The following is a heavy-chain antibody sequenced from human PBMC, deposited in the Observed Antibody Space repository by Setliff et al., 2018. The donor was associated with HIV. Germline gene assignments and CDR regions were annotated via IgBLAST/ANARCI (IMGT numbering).Heavy chain of an antibody. J-gene: IGHJ1*01. Sequence: GGSLRLSCVASGLTFNRYWMSWVRQVPGKGLEWVSNTKYDGSESYYVDSVKGRFIASTDNAKNSLFLEMNSLKAEDTAVYYCAQDGQWLVHKYFQRWGQGTPVTVSS. D-gene: IGHD6-19*01. CDR2: TKYDGSES. CDR3: AQDGQWLVHKYFQR. CDR1: GLTFNRYW. V-gene: IGHV3-7*03.